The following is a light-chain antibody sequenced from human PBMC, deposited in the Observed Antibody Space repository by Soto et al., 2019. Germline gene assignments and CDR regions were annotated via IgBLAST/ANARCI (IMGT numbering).Light chain of an antibody. Sequence: IVLTQYPATLSLSPGERATLSCRASQSVSSYLAWYQQKPGQAPRLLIYDASNRATGSPARFSGSGSGTDFTLTISSLEPEDFAVYYFHQRSNLPITCDQVTRLDIK. CDR1: QSVSSY. CDR3: HQRSNLPIT. J-gene: IGKJ5*01. V-gene: IGKV3-11*01. CDR2: DAS.